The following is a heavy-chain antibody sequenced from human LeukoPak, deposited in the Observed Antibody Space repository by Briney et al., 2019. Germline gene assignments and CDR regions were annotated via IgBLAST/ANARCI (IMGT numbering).Heavy chain of an antibody. Sequence: SETLSLTCAVYGGSFSGYYWSWIRQPPGKGLEWIGEINHSGSTNYNPSLKSRVTISVDTSKNQFSLKLSSVTAADTAVYYCARTAYCGGDCYSSLSSPGYFQHWGQGTLVTVSS. CDR2: INHSGST. CDR3: ARTAYCGGDCYSSLSSPGYFQH. V-gene: IGHV4-34*01. CDR1: GGSFSGYY. D-gene: IGHD2-21*02. J-gene: IGHJ1*01.